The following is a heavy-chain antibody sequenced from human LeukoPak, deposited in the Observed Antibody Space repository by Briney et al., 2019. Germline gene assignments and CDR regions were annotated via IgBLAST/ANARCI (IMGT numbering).Heavy chain of an antibody. J-gene: IGHJ3*02. CDR2: LYSGGRT. CDR3: ARGRAYDSSGYYI. D-gene: IGHD3-22*01. Sequence: GGSLRLSCAASGFTVSSNYMSWVRQAPGKGLEWVSVLYSGGRTYYADSVKGRFTISIDNAKNSLYLQMNSLRAEDTAVYYCARGRAYDSSGYYIWGQGTMVTVSS. V-gene: IGHV3-66*01. CDR1: GFTVSSNY.